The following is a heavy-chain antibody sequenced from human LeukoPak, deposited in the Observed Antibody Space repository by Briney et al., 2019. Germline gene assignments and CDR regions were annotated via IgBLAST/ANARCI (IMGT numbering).Heavy chain of an antibody. D-gene: IGHD4-11*01. CDR2: IYYSGST. J-gene: IGHJ6*03. Sequence: PSETLSLTCTVSGVSISSYYWSWIRQPPGKGLEWIGYIYYSGSTNYNPSLKSRVTISVDTSKNQFSLKLSSVTAADTAVYYCASIPTPSYYYYMDVWGKGTTVTVSS. CDR3: ASIPTPSYYYYMDV. V-gene: IGHV4-59*13. CDR1: GVSISSYY.